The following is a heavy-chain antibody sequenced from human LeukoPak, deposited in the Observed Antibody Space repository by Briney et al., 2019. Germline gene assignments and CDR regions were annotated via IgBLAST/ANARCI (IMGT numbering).Heavy chain of an antibody. J-gene: IGHJ4*02. CDR2: ISGSGGST. CDR3: ARDGGYDYVWGSYRYFDY. V-gene: IGHV3-23*01. CDR1: GFTFSSYG. D-gene: IGHD3-16*02. Sequence: GGSLRFSCAASGFTFSSYGMGWVRQAPGKGLEWVSGISGSGGSTYYADSVKGRFTISRDNSKNTLYLQMNSLRAEDTAVYYCARDGGYDYVWGSYRYFDYWGQGTLVTVSS.